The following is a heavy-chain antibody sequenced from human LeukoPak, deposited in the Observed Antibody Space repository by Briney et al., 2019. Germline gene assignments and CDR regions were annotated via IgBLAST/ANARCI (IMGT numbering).Heavy chain of an antibody. CDR2: IYHSGST. J-gene: IGHJ5*02. Sequence: PSETLSLTCTVSGGSISGSSYYWGWIRQPPGKGLEWIGSIYHSGSTYYNPSLKSRVTISVDTSKNQFSLKLSSVTAADTAVYYCARDGTVTTTNWFDPWGQGTLVTVSS. V-gene: IGHV4-39*02. CDR3: ARDGTVTTTNWFDP. D-gene: IGHD4-11*01. CDR1: GGSISGSSYY.